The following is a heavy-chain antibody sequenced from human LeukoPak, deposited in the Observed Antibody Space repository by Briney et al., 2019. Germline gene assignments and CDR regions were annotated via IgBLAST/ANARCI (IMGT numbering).Heavy chain of an antibody. V-gene: IGHV1-46*01. CDR3: ARDLGAVAGSPEIDY. Sequence: ASAKVSCKASGGTFSSYAISWVRQAPGQGLEWMGIINPSGGSTSYAQKFQGRVTMTRDTSTSTVYMELSSLRSEDTAVYYCARDLGAVAGSPEIDYWGQGTLVTVSS. CDR1: GGTFSSYA. J-gene: IGHJ4*02. D-gene: IGHD6-19*01. CDR2: INPSGGST.